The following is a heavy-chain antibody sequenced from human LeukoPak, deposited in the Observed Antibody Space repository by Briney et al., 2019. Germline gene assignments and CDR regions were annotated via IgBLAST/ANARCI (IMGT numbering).Heavy chain of an antibody. J-gene: IGHJ4*02. CDR1: GYSFSTYW. CDR3: ARSTSGGYYFDY. CDR2: IYPSDSNI. D-gene: IGHD1-26*01. V-gene: IGHV5-51*01. Sequence: GESLKNSCKGSGYSFSTYWIGWVRQMPGKGLEWMGIIYPSDSNIRHSPSFQGQVIISVDKSISTAYLQWSRLKASDTAMYYCARSTSGGYYFDYWGQGTLVTVSS.